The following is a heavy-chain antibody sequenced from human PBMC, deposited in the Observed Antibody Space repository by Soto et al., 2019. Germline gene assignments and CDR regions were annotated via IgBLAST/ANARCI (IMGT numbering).Heavy chain of an antibody. CDR2: ISGSGGST. D-gene: IGHD3-3*01. J-gene: IGHJ5*02. CDR3: AKDRTANVGVVIISGGRYNWFDP. CDR1: GFTFSSYA. Sequence: EVQLLESGGGLVQPGGSVRLSCAASGFTFSSYAMSWVRQAPGKGLEWVSAISGSGGSTYYADSVKGRFTISRDNSKNTLYLQLNSLRAEDTAVYYCAKDRTANVGVVIISGGRYNWFDPWGQGTLVTVSS. V-gene: IGHV3-23*01.